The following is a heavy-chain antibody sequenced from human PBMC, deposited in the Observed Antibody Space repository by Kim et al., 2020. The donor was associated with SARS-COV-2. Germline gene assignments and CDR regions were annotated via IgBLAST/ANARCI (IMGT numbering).Heavy chain of an antibody. V-gene: IGHV1-69*13. J-gene: IGHJ4*02. CDR1: GGTFSSYA. CDR3: ARAPTGQYYFDY. CDR2: IIPIFGTA. Sequence: SVKVSCKASGGTFSSYAISWVRQAPGQGLEWMGGIIPIFGTANYAQKFQGRVTITADESTSTAYMELSSLRSEDTAVYYCARAPTGQYYFDYWGQGTLVTVSS. D-gene: IGHD2-8*02.